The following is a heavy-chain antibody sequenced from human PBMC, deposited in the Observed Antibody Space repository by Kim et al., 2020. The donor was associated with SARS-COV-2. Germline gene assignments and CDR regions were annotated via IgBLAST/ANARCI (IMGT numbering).Heavy chain of an antibody. Sequence: GGSLRLSCEASGFIFSDFEMNWVRQTPGRGLEWVSFITRNGFSTHYAESVKGRFIISRDNAKKSLHLQMNSLRDEDTGVYYCARSFLSPFDDCGQGIRVTVSS. V-gene: IGHV3-48*03. D-gene: IGHD3-16*02. J-gene: IGHJ4*02. CDR3: ARSFLSPFDD. CDR2: ITRNGFS. CDR1: GFIFSDFE.